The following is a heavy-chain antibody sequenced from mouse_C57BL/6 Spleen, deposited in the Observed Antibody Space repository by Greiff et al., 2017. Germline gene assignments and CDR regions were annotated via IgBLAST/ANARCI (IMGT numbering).Heavy chain of an antibody. CDR1: GYAFSSSW. V-gene: IGHV1-82*01. J-gene: IGHJ3*01. CDR3: AVNYDYDGWFAY. D-gene: IGHD2-4*01. Sequence: QVQLKESGPELVKPGASVKISCKASGYAFSSSWMNWVKQRPGKGLEWIGRIYPGDGDTNYNGKFKGKATLTADKSSSTAYMQLSSLTSEDSAVYFCAVNYDYDGWFAYWGQGTLVTVSA. CDR2: IYPGDGDT.